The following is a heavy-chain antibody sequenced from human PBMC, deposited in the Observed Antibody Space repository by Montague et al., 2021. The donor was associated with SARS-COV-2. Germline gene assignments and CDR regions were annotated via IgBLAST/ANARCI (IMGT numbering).Heavy chain of an antibody. V-gene: IGHV4-34*01. CDR2: INHSGST. CDR3: AGASYYYGSGSEYTPCGMDA. D-gene: IGHD3-10*01. J-gene: IGHJ6*02. Sequence: SETLSLTCAVYGGSFSGYYCSWICQPPGKGLEWIGEINHSGSTNYNPSPTRRVTISVDKSTIQFSLRLSSVTAADTAVYYCAGASYYYGSGSEYTPCGMDAWGQGTMVTVSS. CDR1: GGSFSGYY.